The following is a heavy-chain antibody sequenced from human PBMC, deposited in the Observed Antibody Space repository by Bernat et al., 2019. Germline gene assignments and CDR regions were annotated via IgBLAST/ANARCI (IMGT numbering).Heavy chain of an antibody. J-gene: IGHJ4*02. Sequence: QVQLQESGPGLVKPSETLSLTCTVSGGSISSYYWSWIRQPPGKGLEWIGYIYYSGSTNYNPSLKSRVTISVDTSKNQFSLKLSSVTAADTAVYYCARMYGDYGDHHFDYWCQGTLVTVSS. CDR1: GGSISSYY. V-gene: IGHV4-59*08. D-gene: IGHD4-17*01. CDR2: IYYSGST. CDR3: ARMYGDYGDHHFDY.